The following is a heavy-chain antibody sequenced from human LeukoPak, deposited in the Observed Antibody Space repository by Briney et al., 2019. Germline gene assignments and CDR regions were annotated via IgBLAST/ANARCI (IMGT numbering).Heavy chain of an antibody. Sequence: SETLSLTCTVSGGSITTDNYYWDWIRQSPGRGLEWIGSLYYGGSTYYNPSLKSRLTISVDTSKNQFSLKLSSVTAADTAVYYCARVAVAATFVLRNNWFDPWGQGTLVTVSS. CDR3: ARVAVAATFVLRNNWFDP. CDR1: GGSITTDNYY. CDR2: LYYGGST. J-gene: IGHJ5*02. V-gene: IGHV4-39*07. D-gene: IGHD2-15*01.